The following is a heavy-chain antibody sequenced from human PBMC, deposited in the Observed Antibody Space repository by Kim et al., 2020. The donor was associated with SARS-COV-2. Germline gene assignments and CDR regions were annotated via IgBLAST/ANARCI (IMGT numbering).Heavy chain of an antibody. J-gene: IGHJ5*02. V-gene: IGHV4-39*07. CDR1: GGSISSSSYY. CDR2: IYYSGST. D-gene: IGHD3-10*01. CDR3: ARKGASRGTMVRGVIIDP. Sequence: SETLSLTCTVSGGSISSSSYYWGWIRQPPGKGLEWIGSIYYSGSTYYNPSLKSRVTISVDTSKNQFSLKLSSVTAADTAVYYCARKGASRGTMVRGVIIDPWGQGTLVTVSS.